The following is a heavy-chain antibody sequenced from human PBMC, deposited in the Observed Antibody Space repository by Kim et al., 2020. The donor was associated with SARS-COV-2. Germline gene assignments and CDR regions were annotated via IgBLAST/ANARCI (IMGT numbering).Heavy chain of an antibody. CDR2: IDWDDDK. V-gene: IGHV2-70*01. CDR3: ARIRSERWFGELSYFYYYGMDV. J-gene: IGHJ6*02. D-gene: IGHD3-10*01. CDR1: GFSLSTSGMC. Sequence: SGPTLVNPTQTLTLTCTFSGFSLSTSGMCVSWIRQPPGKALEWLALIDWDDDKYYSTSLKTRLTISKDTSKNQVVLTMTNMDPVDTATYYCARIRSERWFGELSYFYYYGMDVWGQGTTVTVSS.